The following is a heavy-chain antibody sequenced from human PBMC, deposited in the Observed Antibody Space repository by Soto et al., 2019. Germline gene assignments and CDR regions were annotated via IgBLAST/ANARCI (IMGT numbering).Heavy chain of an antibody. D-gene: IGHD2-2*01. CDR2: IYYSGST. V-gene: IGHV4-31*03. CDR1: GGSISSGGYY. J-gene: IGHJ4*02. Sequence: TLSLTCTVSGGSISSGGYYWSWIRQDQGKGLEWIGYIYYSGSTYYNPSLKSRVTISVDTSKNQFSLKLSSVTAADTAVYYCERDTQYGGALWGQGTLVTVSS. CDR3: ERDTQYGGAL.